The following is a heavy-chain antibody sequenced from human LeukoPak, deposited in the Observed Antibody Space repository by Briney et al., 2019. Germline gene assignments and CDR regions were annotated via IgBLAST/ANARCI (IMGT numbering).Heavy chain of an antibody. CDR2: ISGSGGST. J-gene: IGHJ4*02. Sequence: GGSLRLSCAASGFTSSSYAMSWVRQAPGKGLEWVSAISGSGGSTYYADSVKGRFTISRDNSKNTLYLQMNSLRAEDTAVYYCAKGRSPNYYDSSGYPYYFDYWGQGTLVTVSS. D-gene: IGHD3-22*01. CDR1: GFTSSSYA. CDR3: AKGRSPNYYDSSGYPYYFDY. V-gene: IGHV3-23*01.